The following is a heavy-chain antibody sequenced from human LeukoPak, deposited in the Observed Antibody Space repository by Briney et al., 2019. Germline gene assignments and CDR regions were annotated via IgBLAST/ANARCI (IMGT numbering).Heavy chain of an antibody. Sequence: GGSLRLSCAASGFTFSDHYMSWVRQAPGKGLEWVSYTSRSGSSRYYADSVKGRFTISRDNAKNSLYLQMNNLRAEDTAVYYRASRPTTPYHDIAYWGQGTQVTVSS. CDR2: TSRSGSSR. J-gene: IGHJ4*02. V-gene: IGHV3-11*01. CDR3: ASRPTTPYHDIAY. CDR1: GFTFSDHY. D-gene: IGHD3-9*01.